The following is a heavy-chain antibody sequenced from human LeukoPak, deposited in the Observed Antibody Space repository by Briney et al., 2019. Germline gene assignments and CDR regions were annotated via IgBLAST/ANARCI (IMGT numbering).Heavy chain of an antibody. Sequence: SETLSLTCAVYGASFSGYSWNWIRQPPGKGLEWIGEINHSGSTSYNPSLKSRVTISRDTSKNQFSLKLSGVTATDTAVYYCATHRKMATIFRPSTDYFDYWGQGTLVTVSS. CDR1: GASFSGYS. V-gene: IGHV4-34*01. J-gene: IGHJ4*02. D-gene: IGHD5-24*01. CDR2: INHSGST. CDR3: ATHRKMATIFRPSTDYFDY.